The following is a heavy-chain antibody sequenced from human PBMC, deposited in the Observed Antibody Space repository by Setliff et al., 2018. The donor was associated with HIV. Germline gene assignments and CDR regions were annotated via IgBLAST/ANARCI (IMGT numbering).Heavy chain of an antibody. V-gene: IGHV1-69*05. CDR2: IIPMYGVA. J-gene: IGHJ5*02. Sequence: SVKVSCKASGGTFSSYVISWVRQAPGQGPEWMGGIIPMYGVANYAQKFQGRVTITTDESTSTAYMELSSLRSEDTAVYYCALPYCGGGNWWSSASLPPAGWFDPWGQGTLVTVSS. D-gene: IGHD2-15*01. CDR3: ALPYCGGGNWWSSASLPPAGWFDP. CDR1: GGTFSSYV.